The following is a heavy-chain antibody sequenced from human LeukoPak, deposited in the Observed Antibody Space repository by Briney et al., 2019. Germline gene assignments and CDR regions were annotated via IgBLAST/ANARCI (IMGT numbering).Heavy chain of an antibody. V-gene: IGHV3-9*01. Sequence: GGSLRLPCAASGFTFDDYAMHWVRQAPGKGLEWVSGISWNSGSIGYADSVKGRFTISRDNAKNSLYLQMNSLRAEDTALYYCAKDTQAGIVVVTATTPYFDYWGQGTLVTVSS. D-gene: IGHD2-21*02. CDR1: GFTFDDYA. J-gene: IGHJ4*02. CDR3: AKDTQAGIVVVTATTPYFDY. CDR2: ISWNSGSI.